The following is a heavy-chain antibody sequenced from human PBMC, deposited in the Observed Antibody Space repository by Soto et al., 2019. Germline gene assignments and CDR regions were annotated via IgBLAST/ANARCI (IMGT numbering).Heavy chain of an antibody. CDR3: ARSQGSSTSLEIYYYYYYGMDV. CDR2: MNPNSGNT. Sequence: ASVKVSCKASGYTFTSYDINWVRQATGQGLEWMGWMNPNSGNTDYAQKFQGRVTMTTNKSISTAYMELSSLRSEDTAVYYCARSQGSSTSLEIYYYYYYGMDVWGQGTTVTVSS. J-gene: IGHJ6*02. CDR1: GYTFTSYD. V-gene: IGHV1-8*01. D-gene: IGHD2-2*01.